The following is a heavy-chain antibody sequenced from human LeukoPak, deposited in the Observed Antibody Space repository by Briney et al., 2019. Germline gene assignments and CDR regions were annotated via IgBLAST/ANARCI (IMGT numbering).Heavy chain of an antibody. CDR3: ARESEILGLGMDV. CDR1: GFTFSSYW. V-gene: IGHV3-74*01. CDR2: MNSGGSAT. Sequence: PGGSLRLSCAASGFTFSSYWMHWVRQAPGKGLEWVSLMNSGGSATGYADSVKGRFTISRDNSKNTLYLQMSSLRAEDTAVYYCARESEILGLGMDVWGQGTTVTVSS. J-gene: IGHJ6*02. D-gene: IGHD5-24*01.